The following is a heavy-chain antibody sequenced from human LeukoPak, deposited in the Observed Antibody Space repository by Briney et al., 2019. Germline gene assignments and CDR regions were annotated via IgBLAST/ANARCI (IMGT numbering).Heavy chain of an antibody. D-gene: IGHD3-3*01. CDR1: GGSISSYY. CDR2: IYTSGST. J-gene: IGHJ6*03. Sequence: PSESLSLTCTVSGGSISSYYWSWIRQPPGKGLEWIGYIYTSGSTNYNPSLKSRVTISVDTSKNQFSLKLSSVTAADTAVYYCAGNDFWSGYYYYYYYMDVWGKGTTVTVSS. CDR3: AGNDFWSGYYYYYYYMDV. V-gene: IGHV4-4*09.